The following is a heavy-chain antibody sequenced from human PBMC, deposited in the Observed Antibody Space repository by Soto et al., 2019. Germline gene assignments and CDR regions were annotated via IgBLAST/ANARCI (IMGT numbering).Heavy chain of an antibody. J-gene: IGHJ4*02. D-gene: IGHD6-19*01. CDR2: INPNSGGA. CDR1: GYTFTGYY. CDR3: ARDEWMVLGY. Sequence: ASVKVSCKASGYTFTGYYMHWVRQAPGQGLEWMGWINPNSGGANYAQKFQGRVTMTRDTSIRTAYMELSRLRSDDTAVYYCARDEWMVLGYWGQGTLVTVSS. V-gene: IGHV1-2*02.